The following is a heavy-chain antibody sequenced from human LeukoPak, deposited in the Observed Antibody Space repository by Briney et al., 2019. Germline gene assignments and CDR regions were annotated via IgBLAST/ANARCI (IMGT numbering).Heavy chain of an antibody. J-gene: IGHJ4*01. CDR1: GFTFSAFA. CDR3: AKDLSYTSGSSDY. CDR2: ITSDGDNT. D-gene: IGHD6-19*01. V-gene: IGHV3-23*01. Sequence: GGSLRLSCAASGFTFSAFAMTWVRQAPGKGLEWVSTITSDGDNTYSADSVKGRITFSRDNSKNTLSLQLRSLRAEDTAVYYCAKDLSYTSGSSDYWGHGTLVTVSS.